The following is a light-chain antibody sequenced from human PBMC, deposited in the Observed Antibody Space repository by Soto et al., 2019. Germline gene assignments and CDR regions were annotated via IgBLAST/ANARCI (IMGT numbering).Light chain of an antibody. CDR1: QSVSSY. J-gene: IGKJ1*01. Sequence: EIVLTQSLPTLSLSPREKATLSCRATQSVSSYLAWYQQKPGQAPRLLIYDASNRATGIPARFSGSGSGTDFTLTISSLEPEDFAVYYCQQRSNWPWTFGQGTKVDIK. CDR3: QQRSNWPWT. CDR2: DAS. V-gene: IGKV3-11*01.